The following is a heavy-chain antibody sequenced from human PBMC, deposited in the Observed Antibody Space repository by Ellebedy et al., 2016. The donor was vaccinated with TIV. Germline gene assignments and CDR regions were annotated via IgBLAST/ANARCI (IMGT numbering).Heavy chain of an antibody. CDR2: INPSGGST. CDR3: ARGAPFLTYDSSGYYPCDAFDI. J-gene: IGHJ3*02. CDR1: GYTFTSYY. D-gene: IGHD3-22*01. Sequence: AASVKVSCKASGYTFTSYYMHWVRQAPGQGLEWMGIINPSGGSTSYAQKLQGRVTMTRDTSTSTVYMELSSLRSEDTAVYYCARGAPFLTYDSSGYYPCDAFDIWGQGTMVTVSS. V-gene: IGHV1-46*04.